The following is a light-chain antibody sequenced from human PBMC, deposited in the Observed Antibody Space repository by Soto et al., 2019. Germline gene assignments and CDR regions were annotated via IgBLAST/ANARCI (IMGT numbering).Light chain of an antibody. CDR3: QQYGSSVFT. CDR2: GTS. Sequence: EIVLTQSPGTLSLSPGERATLSCRASQSVSSKYLAWYQQQPGQAPRVLIYGTSIRASGVPERFTGAGSGTDFTITITILEAEAFEVYCCQQYGSSVFTFGPGTNVDFK. CDR1: QSVSSKY. V-gene: IGKV3-20*01. J-gene: IGKJ3*01.